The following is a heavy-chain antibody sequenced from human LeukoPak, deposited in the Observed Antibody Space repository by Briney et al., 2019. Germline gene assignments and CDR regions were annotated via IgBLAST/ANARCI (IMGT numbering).Heavy chain of an antibody. Sequence: GGSLRLSCVGSGFIFSTYSMNWVRQAPGKGLEWISYISSVSSAIYYADSVKGRFTISRDNAKNSLYLQMNSLRAEDTAVYYCARPDKNSGCDLLCAFDIWGQGTMVTVSS. CDR1: GFIFSTYS. V-gene: IGHV3-48*01. CDR2: ISSVSSAI. J-gene: IGHJ3*02. CDR3: ARPDKNSGCDLLCAFDI. D-gene: IGHD5-12*01.